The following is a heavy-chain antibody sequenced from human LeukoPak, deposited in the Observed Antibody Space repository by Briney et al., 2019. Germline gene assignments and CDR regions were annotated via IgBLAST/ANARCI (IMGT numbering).Heavy chain of an antibody. Sequence: GASVKVTCKASGYTFTEYYMHWVRQAPGQGLEWMGRINPNCGGANYAENFQGRVTMTRDTSISKAYMELSSLRYDDTALHYCARGQSLIYYWGERDLVTVSP. CDR3: ARGQSLIYY. CDR2: INPNCGGA. CDR1: GYTFTEYY. D-gene: IGHD3-10*01. V-gene: IGHV1-2*06. J-gene: IGHJ4*02.